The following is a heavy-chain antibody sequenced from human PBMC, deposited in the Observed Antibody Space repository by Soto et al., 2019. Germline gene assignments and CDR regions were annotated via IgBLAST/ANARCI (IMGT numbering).Heavy chain of an antibody. CDR3: ARVIPDIVVVPAAIPLDY. CDR2: ISSFSSTI. J-gene: IGHJ4*02. CDR1: GFTFSSYS. V-gene: IGHV3-48*01. Sequence: EVQLVESGGGLVQPGGSLRLSCAASGFTFSSYSMNWVRQAPGKGLEWVSYISSFSSTIYYADSVKGRFTISRDNAKNSLYLQMNSLRAEDTAVYYCARVIPDIVVVPAAIPLDYGGQGTLVTVSS. D-gene: IGHD2-2*01.